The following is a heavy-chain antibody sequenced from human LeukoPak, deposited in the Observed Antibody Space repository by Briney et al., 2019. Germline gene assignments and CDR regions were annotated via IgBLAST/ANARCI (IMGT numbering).Heavy chain of an antibody. D-gene: IGHD4-11*01. CDR1: GFTFSSYS. V-gene: IGHV3-21*01. CDR3: ARVQSGDYLGY. Sequence: GGSLRLSCAASGFTFSSYSMNWVRQAPGKGLEWVSSISSSSSYIYYADSVKGRFTISRDNAKSSLYLQMNSLRAEDTAVYYCARVQSGDYLGYWGQGTLVTVPS. CDR2: ISSSSSYI. J-gene: IGHJ4*02.